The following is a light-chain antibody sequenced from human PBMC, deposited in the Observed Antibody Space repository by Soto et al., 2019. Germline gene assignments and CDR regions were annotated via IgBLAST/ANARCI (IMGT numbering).Light chain of an antibody. Sequence: QSALTQPPSASGSPGQSVTISCTGTSIDVGGYNYVSWYQQHPGKVPKLIIFEVSQRPSGVPDRYSGSKSGNTASLTVSGLQAEDEADYYCSSYAGSVYVFGTGTKVTVL. CDR1: SIDVGGYNY. CDR2: EVS. J-gene: IGLJ1*01. CDR3: SSYAGSVYV. V-gene: IGLV2-8*01.